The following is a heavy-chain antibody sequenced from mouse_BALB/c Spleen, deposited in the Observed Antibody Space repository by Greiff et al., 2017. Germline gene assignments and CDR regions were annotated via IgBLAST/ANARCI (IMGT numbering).Heavy chain of an antibody. CDR1: GYTFTNYW. J-gene: IGHJ2*01. D-gene: IGHD2-1*01. CDR2: IYPGGGYT. CDR3: ARKGLYGNYFDY. V-gene: IGHV1-63*02. Sequence: QVQLQQSGAELVRPGTSVKISCKASGYTFTNYWLGWVKQRPGHGLEWIGDIYPGGGYTNYNEKFKGKATLTADTSSSTAYMQLSSLTSEDSAVYFCARKGLYGNYFDYWGQGTTLTVSS.